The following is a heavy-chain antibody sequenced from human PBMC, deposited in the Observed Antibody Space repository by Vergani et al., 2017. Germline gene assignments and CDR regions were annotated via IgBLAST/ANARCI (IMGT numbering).Heavy chain of an antibody. CDR2: INPNSGGT. CDR1: GYTFTGYY. CDR3: VGGDFWSGTPFDAFDI. J-gene: IGHJ3*02. Sequence: QVQLVQSGAEVKKPGASVKVSCKASGYTFTGYYMHWVRQAPGQGLEWMGWINPNSGGTNYAQKFQGRVTMTRGTSISTAYMELGRLRSDDTAVYYCVGGDFWSGTPFDAFDIWGQGTMVTVSS. D-gene: IGHD3-3*01. V-gene: IGHV1-2*02.